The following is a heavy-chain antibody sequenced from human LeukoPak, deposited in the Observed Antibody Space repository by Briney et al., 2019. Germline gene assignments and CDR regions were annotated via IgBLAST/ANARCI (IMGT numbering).Heavy chain of an antibody. J-gene: IGHJ4*02. CDR1: GGSISSYY. V-gene: IGHV4-59*08. CDR3: ARHAAVAGTAFDC. CDR2: IYYSGST. D-gene: IGHD6-19*01. Sequence: SKTLSLTCTVSGGSISSYYWSWIRQPPGKGLEWIGYIYYSGSTNYNPSLKSRVIISVDTSKNQFSLNLSSVTAADTAVYYCARHAAVAGTAFDCWGQGTLVTVSS.